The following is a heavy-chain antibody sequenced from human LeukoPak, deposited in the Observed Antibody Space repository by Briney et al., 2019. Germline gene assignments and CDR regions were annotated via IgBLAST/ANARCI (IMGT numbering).Heavy chain of an antibody. CDR2: IYYSGST. Sequence: SETLSLTCTVSGGSISSSSYYWGWIRQPPGKGLEWIGSIYYSGSTYYNPSLKSRVTISVDKSKNQFSLKLSSVTAADTAVYYCARVLYSSSWPPGDYWGQGTLVTVSS. CDR1: GGSISSSSYY. V-gene: IGHV4-39*07. CDR3: ARVLYSSSWPPGDY. J-gene: IGHJ4*02. D-gene: IGHD6-13*01.